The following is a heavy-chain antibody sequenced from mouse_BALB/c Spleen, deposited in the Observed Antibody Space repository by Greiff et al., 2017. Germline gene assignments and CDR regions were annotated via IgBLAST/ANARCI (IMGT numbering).Heavy chain of an antibody. Sequence: EVNLVESGGGLVKPGGSLKLSCAASGFTFSSYAMSWVRQTPEKRLEWVASISSGGSTYYPDSVKGRFTISRDNARNILYLQMSSLRSEDTAMYYCARGLDSWFAYWGQGTLVTVSA. J-gene: IGHJ3*01. CDR2: ISSGGST. V-gene: IGHV5-6-5*01. CDR3: ARGLDSWFAY. CDR1: GFTFSSYA. D-gene: IGHD2-13*01.